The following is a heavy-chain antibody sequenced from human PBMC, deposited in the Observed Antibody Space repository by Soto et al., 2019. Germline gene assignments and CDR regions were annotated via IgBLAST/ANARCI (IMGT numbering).Heavy chain of an antibody. V-gene: IGHV5-51*01. Sequence: GESLKISCKGSGYTFSSYWIDWVRQTPGKGLEWMWFIYAGDSDIRYSESFQGQVTISADKSISTAYLQWSSLKASDTAMYYCARHQVPAAIHYYDYYGKDVRGQGTTVTVSS. D-gene: IGHD2-2*01. CDR1: GYTFSSYW. J-gene: IGHJ6*02. CDR3: ARHQVPAAIHYYDYYGKDV. CDR2: IYAGDSDI.